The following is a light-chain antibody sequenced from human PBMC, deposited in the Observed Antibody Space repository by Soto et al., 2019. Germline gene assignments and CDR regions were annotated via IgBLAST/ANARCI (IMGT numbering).Light chain of an antibody. V-gene: IGKV3-20*01. J-gene: IGKJ4*01. CDR3: QQYASSPLT. Sequence: EVVLTQSPDTLSLSAGERATLLCKVSQSGGIRSLAWYKQEPGQAPRLVISGTSNRATSIPERFSGNGSGTDVTLTINRLEREDFAGHYCQQYASSPLTFGGGTKVEV. CDR2: GTS. CDR1: QSGGIRS.